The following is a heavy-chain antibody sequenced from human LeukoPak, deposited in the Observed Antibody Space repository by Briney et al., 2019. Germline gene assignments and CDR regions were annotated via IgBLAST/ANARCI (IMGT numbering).Heavy chain of an antibody. J-gene: IGHJ4*02. CDR3: AKEGSGTYRNFDY. Sequence: ASVKVSCKASGYSFTGYYMHWVRQAPGQGLEWMGWINPYSGGTNYAQKFQGRVSMTRDTSISTAYMELNRLRSDDTAVYHCAKEGSGTYRNFDYWGQGTLVTVSS. CDR2: INPYSGGT. CDR1: GYSFTGYY. D-gene: IGHD1-26*01. V-gene: IGHV1-2*02.